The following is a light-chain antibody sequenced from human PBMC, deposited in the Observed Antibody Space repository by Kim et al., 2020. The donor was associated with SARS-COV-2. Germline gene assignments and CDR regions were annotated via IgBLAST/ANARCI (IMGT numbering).Light chain of an antibody. CDR2: GAS. V-gene: IGKV1-6*01. J-gene: IGKJ1*01. CDR3: LQDYTYPRT. CDR1: QGIRTD. Sequence: ASVGDRVSITCRASQGIRTDLAWYHQKPGKAPELLIYGASTLQGGVPSRFSGSGSATDFTLTISSLQPEDSGTFYCLQDYTYPRTFGQGTKVDIK.